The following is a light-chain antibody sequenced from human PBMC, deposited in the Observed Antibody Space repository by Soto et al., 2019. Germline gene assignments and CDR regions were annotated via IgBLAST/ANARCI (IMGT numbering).Light chain of an antibody. J-gene: IGLJ1*01. Sequence: QSALTQPASVSGSPGQSITISCTGTSNDVGGYNYVSWYQQQPGKAPKLIIYEVSHRPSGISNRSSGSKSGNTASLTISGLHVEDEADYYCSSHSATSPYVFGTGTKLTVL. V-gene: IGLV2-14*01. CDR3: SSHSATSPYV. CDR1: SNDVGGYNY. CDR2: EVS.